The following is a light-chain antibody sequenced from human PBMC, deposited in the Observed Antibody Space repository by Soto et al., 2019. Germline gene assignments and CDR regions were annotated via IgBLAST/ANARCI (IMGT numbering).Light chain of an antibody. Sequence: EIVLTQSPGTLSLSPGERATLSCRASQSVCSSCLAWYQQKPGQAPRLLIYGASSRATGIPDRFSGSGSGKDFTLQISRREPEVFAVYYCQKNDSSPQTFGLGTKREIK. CDR2: GAS. CDR3: QKNDSSPQT. V-gene: IGKV3-20*01. CDR1: QSVCSSC. J-gene: IGKJ2*01.